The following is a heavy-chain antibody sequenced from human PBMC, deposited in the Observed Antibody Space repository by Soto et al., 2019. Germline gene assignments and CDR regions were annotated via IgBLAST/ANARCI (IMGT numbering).Heavy chain of an antibody. D-gene: IGHD5-12*01. CDR3: VRGGYGPVDAFDV. J-gene: IGHJ3*01. V-gene: IGHV3-48*01. Sequence: EVRLVESGGGLVQPGESLRLSCVASGFTFSDYSMNWVRQAPGKGLEWVSYISSDSRTKYYVDSVKGRFTISRDNAKKSLFMQMSGLRAEDTAVYYCVRGGYGPVDAFDVWVHGTMVTVSS. CDR1: GFTFSDYS. CDR2: ISSDSRTK.